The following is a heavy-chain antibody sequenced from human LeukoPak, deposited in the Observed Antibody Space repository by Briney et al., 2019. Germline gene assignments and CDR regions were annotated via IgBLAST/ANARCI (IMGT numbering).Heavy chain of an antibody. Sequence: PGGSLRLSCAASGFTFSSYAMSWVRQAPGKGLEWVSAISGSGGSTYYADSVKGRFTIPRDNSKNTLYLQMNSLRAEDTAVYYCAKVYTAMVLSRLDYWGQGTLVTVSS. J-gene: IGHJ4*02. V-gene: IGHV3-23*01. CDR2: ISGSGGST. CDR1: GFTFSSYA. CDR3: AKVYTAMVLSRLDY. D-gene: IGHD5-18*01.